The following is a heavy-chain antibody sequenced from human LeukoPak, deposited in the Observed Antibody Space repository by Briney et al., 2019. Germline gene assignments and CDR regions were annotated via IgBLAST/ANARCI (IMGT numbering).Heavy chain of an antibody. CDR2: IYYSGSA. J-gene: IGHJ4*02. Sequence: KPSETLSLTCSVSGDSISTSRWYWTWIRQPPEKGLEWIASIYYSGSAYYNPSLKNGVTISVDTSKNQFSLRLTSVTAADTAVYYCSKGGGVTVSDTWGQGTLVTVSS. CDR1: GDSISTSRWY. CDR3: SKGGGVTVSDT. V-gene: IGHV4-39*01. D-gene: IGHD2-8*01.